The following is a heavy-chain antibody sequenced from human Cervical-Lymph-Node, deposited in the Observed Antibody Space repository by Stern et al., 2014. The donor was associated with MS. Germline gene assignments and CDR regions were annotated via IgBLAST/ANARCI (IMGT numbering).Heavy chain of an antibody. Sequence: VQLVESGGGVVQPGRSLRLSCAASGFTFSSYAMHWVRQAPGKGLEWGAVISYDGSNKYYADSVKGRFTISRDNSKNTLYLQMNSLRAEDTAVYYCARVGYSSGWYFGLDYWGQGTLVTVSS. CDR2: ISYDGSNK. CDR1: GFTFSSYA. V-gene: IGHV3-30*01. CDR3: ARVGYSSGWYFGLDY. J-gene: IGHJ4*02. D-gene: IGHD6-19*01.